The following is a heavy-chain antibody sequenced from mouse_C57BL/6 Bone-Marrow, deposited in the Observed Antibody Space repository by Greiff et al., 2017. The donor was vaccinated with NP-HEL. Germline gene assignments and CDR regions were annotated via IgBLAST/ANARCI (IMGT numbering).Heavy chain of an antibody. CDR3: TTGDYYGSSYDDY. CDR1: GFNIKDDY. CDR2: IDPENGDT. V-gene: IGHV14-4*01. D-gene: IGHD1-1*01. J-gene: IGHJ2*01. Sequence: EVKLMESGAELVRPGASVKLSCTASGFNIKDDYMHWVKQRPEQGLEWIGWIDPENGDTEYASKFQGKATITADTSSNTAYLQLSSLTSEDTAVYYCTTGDYYGSSYDDYWGQGTTLTVSS.